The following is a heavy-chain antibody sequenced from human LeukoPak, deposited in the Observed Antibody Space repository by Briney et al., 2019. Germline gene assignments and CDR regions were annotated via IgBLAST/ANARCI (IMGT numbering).Heavy chain of an antibody. V-gene: IGHV3-23*01. CDR3: AKEVTDTGGYYFHY. CDR1: GFTFSSYD. Sequence: PGGSLRLSCAASGFTFSSYDRSWIRQAPGKGLEWVSAISDSGGSTYYADSVEGRFTVSRDNSKNTLYLQMNRLRADDTAVYYCAKEVTDTGGYYFHYWGQGTLVTVAS. CDR2: ISDSGGST. D-gene: IGHD3-22*01. J-gene: IGHJ4*02.